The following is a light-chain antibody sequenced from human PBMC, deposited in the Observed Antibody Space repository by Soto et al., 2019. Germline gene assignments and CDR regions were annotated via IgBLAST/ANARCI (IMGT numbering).Light chain of an antibody. Sequence: QSALTEPPSASGSPGQSVTISCTGTSSDVGGYNYVSWYQQHPGTAPKLMIYEVSRRPSGVPDRFSGSKSGNTASLTVSGLQPEDEGDYYCSSYTSSSTHVFGTGTNSPS. J-gene: IGLJ1*01. CDR3: SSYTSSSTHV. CDR2: EVS. CDR1: SSDVGGYNY. V-gene: IGLV2-8*01.